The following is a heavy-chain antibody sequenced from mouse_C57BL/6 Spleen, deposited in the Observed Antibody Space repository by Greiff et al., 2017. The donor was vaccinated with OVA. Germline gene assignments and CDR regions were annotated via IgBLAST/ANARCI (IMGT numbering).Heavy chain of an antibody. J-gene: IGHJ1*03. CDR2: ISSGSSTI. V-gene: IGHV5-17*01. CDR3: AITGTSLYWYFDV. Sequence: LVESGGGLVKPGGSLKLSCAASGFTFSDYGMHWVRQAPEKGLERVAYISSGSSTIYYADTVKGRFTISRDNAKNTLFLQMTSLRSEDTAMYYCAITGTSLYWYFDVWGTGTTVTVSS. D-gene: IGHD4-1*01. CDR1: GFTFSDYG.